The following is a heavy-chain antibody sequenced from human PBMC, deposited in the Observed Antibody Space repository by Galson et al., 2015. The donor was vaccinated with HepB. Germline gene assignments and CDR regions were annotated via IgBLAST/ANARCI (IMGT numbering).Heavy chain of an antibody. CDR1: GFTFSDYY. D-gene: IGHD6-13*01. Sequence: SLRLSCAASGFTFSDYYMSWIRQAPGKGLEWVSYISSSSSYTNYADSVKGRFTISRDNAKNSLYLQMNSLRAEDTAVYYCTRWASSWYYYNIPGDYWGQGTLVTVSS. CDR3: TRWASSWYYYNIPGDY. CDR2: ISSSSSYT. V-gene: IGHV3-11*06. J-gene: IGHJ4*02.